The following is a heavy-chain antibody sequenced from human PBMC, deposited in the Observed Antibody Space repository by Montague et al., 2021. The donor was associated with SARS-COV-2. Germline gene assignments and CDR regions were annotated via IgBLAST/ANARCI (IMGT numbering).Heavy chain of an antibody. V-gene: IGHV4-38-2*02. Sequence: SETLSLTCTVSGYSISSGYYWGWIRQPPGEGLEWIGSIYHRGSTYYNPSLKSRVTISVDTSKNQFSLKQSSVTAADTAVYYCARDCYDYGSGSYQRWFDPWGQGTLVTVSS. J-gene: IGHJ5*02. D-gene: IGHD3-10*01. CDR1: GYSISSGYY. CDR2: IYHRGST. CDR3: ARDCYDYGSGSYQRWFDP.